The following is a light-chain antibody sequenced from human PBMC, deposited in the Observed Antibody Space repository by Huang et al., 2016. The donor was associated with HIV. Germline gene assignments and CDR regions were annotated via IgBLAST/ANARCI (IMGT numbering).Light chain of an antibody. CDR1: QSVSSSS. CDR2: GAS. Sequence: EIVSTQSPGTLSLSPGERATLSCRASQSVSSSSLVWYQQKPGQAPRLLIYGASSRATGIPDRFRGSGSGTDFTLTISRLEPEDFAVYYCQQYGGLWTFGQGTKVEIK. J-gene: IGKJ1*01. CDR3: QQYGGLWT. V-gene: IGKV3-20*01.